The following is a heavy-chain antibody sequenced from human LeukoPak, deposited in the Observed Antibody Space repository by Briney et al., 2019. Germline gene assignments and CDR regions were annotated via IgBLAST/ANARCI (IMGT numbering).Heavy chain of an antibody. J-gene: IGHJ3*02. CDR3: ARDPVSSGWYDAFDI. CDR2: IWYDGSNK. V-gene: IGHV3-33*01. D-gene: IGHD6-19*01. CDR1: GFTFSSYG. Sequence: PGRSLRLSCAASGFTFSSYGMHWVRQAPGKGLEWVAVIWYDGSNKYYADSVKGRFTISRDNSKNTLYLQMNSLRAEDTAVYYCARDPVSSGWYDAFDIWGQRTMVTVSS.